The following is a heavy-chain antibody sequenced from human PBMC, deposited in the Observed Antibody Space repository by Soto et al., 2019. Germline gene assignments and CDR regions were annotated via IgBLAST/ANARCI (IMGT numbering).Heavy chain of an antibody. V-gene: IGHV4-34*01. J-gene: IGHJ1*01. D-gene: IGHD4-17*01. CDR3: ARPIGYYGDYAFQH. CDR1: GGSFSGYY. CDR2: INHSGST. Sequence: SETLSLTCAVYGGSFSGYYWSWIRQPPGKGLEWIGEINHSGSTNYNPSLKSRVTISVDTSKNQFSLKLSSVTAADTAVYYCARPIGYYGDYAFQHRGQGTLVTVSS.